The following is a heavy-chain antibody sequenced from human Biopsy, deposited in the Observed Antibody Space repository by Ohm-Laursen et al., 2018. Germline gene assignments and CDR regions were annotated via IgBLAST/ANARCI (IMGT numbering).Heavy chain of an antibody. CDR2: NIPILGAG. Sequence: GSSVKVSCKAPGGTFSNYGVNWVRQAPGQGLEWLGGNIPILGAGNYAQKFQDRVTITADSPTSTVDMELTSLTSDDTAVYFCAREAIGYQLPCDDWGQGTLVTVSS. J-gene: IGHJ4*02. CDR1: GGTFSNYG. D-gene: IGHD2-2*01. V-gene: IGHV1-69*01. CDR3: AREAIGYQLPCDD.